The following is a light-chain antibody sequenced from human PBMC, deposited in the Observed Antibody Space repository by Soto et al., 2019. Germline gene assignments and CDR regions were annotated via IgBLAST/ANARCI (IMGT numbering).Light chain of an antibody. Sequence: DIQMTQSPSTLSASVGDRVTITCRASQSISTWLAWYQQKPGKAPKLLIYKASNLEGGVPSRFSGSGSGTEFTITINSLQPDDFATYYCQQYNTYPLSFGGGITVEIK. CDR2: KAS. J-gene: IGKJ4*01. CDR3: QQYNTYPLS. V-gene: IGKV1-5*03. CDR1: QSISTW.